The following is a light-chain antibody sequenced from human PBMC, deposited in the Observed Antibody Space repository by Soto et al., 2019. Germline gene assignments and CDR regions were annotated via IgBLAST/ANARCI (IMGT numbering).Light chain of an antibody. CDR2: KAS. CDR3: QQTNSFPRT. CDR1: QSISDS. Sequence: DIQMTQSPSSLSASVGDRVTITCRASQSISDSLNWHQQKPGKAPKVLINKASNLQSGVPSRFSGSGSGTEFTLTISSLQPEDFATYYCQQTNSFPRTFGQGTRLEIK. J-gene: IGKJ5*01. V-gene: IGKV1-39*01.